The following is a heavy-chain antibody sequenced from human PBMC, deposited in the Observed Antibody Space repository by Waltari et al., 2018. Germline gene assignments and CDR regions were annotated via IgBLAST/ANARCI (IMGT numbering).Heavy chain of an antibody. CDR1: GYTFISYA. D-gene: IGHD2-15*01. CDR3: ARGGRLPFFDF. Sequence: QVQFVQSGAELKKPGASVRLFCRTSGYTFISYAIPWVRQAPGQRLEWMGCINPGNGDTKYSQKLQVRVTISRDTFARTAYIDLSSLTSEDTAVYYCARGGRLPFFDFWGQGTLVTVSS. J-gene: IGHJ4*02. V-gene: IGHV1-3*01. CDR2: INPGNGDT.